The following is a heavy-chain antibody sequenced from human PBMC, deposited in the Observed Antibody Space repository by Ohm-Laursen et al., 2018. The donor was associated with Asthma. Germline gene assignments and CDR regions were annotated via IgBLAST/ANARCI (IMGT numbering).Heavy chain of an antibody. CDR2: IWYDGTNK. Sequence: SLRLSCTASGFIFTNNGMHWVRQAPGKGLEWVAVIWYDGTNKYYGDSVKGRFTISRDNSKNTLYLQMNSLRAEDTAVYYCARDGSSSGWYEGVGYWGQGTLVTASS. D-gene: IGHD6-19*01. J-gene: IGHJ4*02. CDR1: GFIFTNNG. V-gene: IGHV3-33*01. CDR3: ARDGSSSGWYEGVGY.